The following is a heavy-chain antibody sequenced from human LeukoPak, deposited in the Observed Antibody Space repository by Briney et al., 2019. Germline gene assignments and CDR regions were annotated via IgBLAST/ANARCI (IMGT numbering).Heavy chain of an antibody. V-gene: IGHV1-18*01. J-gene: IGHJ4*02. CDR1: GYTFTSYG. Sequence: ASVKVSCKASGYTFTSYGISWVREAPGQGLEWMGWISAYNGNTNYAQKLQGRVTMTTDTSTSTAYMELRSLRSDDTAVYYCARDRRLVSYSDYWGQGTLVTVSS. CDR3: ARDRRLVSYSDY. CDR2: ISAYNGNT. D-gene: IGHD2-21*01.